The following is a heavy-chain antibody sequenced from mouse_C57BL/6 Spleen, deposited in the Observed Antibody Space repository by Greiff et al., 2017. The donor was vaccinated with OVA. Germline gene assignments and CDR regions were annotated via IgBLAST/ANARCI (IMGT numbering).Heavy chain of an antibody. J-gene: IGHJ1*03. CDR1: GFNIKDYY. V-gene: IGHV14-2*01. Sequence: EVKLMESGAELVKPGASVKLSCTASGFNIKDYYMHWVKQRTEQGLEWIGRIDPEDGETKYAPKFQGKATITADTSSNTAYLQLSSLTSEDTAVYYCARAHYSNYSYWYFDVWGTGTTVTVSS. D-gene: IGHD2-5*01. CDR3: ARAHYSNYSYWYFDV. CDR2: IDPEDGET.